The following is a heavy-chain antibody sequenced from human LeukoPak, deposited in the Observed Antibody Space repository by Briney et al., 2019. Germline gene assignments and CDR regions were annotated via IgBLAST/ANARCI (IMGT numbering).Heavy chain of an antibody. CDR1: GYSISSGYY. CDR2: NYHSGST. Sequence: SETLSLTCAVSGYSISSGYYWGWIRQPPGKGLEWIGSNYHSGSTYYNPSLKSRVTISVDTSKNQFSLKLSSVTAADTAVYYCATVRSNWGWSGVYWGQGTLVTVSS. J-gene: IGHJ4*02. CDR3: ATVRSNWGWSGVY. D-gene: IGHD7-27*01. V-gene: IGHV4-38-2*01.